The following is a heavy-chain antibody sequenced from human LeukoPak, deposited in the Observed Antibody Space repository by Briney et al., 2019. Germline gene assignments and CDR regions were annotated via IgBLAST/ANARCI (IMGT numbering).Heavy chain of an antibody. CDR1: GYTFTSYY. CDR2: INPSGGST. D-gene: IGHD1-26*01. Sequence: GASVKVSCKASGYTFTSYYMHWVRQAPGQGLEWMGIINPSGGSTSYAQKFQGRVTMTRDTSTSTVYMELSSLRSEDTAVYYCARDGGIVGALDAFDIWGQGTMVTVSS. CDR3: ARDGGIVGALDAFDI. V-gene: IGHV1-46*01. J-gene: IGHJ3*02.